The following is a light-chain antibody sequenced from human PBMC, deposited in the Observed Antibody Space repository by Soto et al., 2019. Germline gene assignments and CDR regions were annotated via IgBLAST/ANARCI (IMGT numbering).Light chain of an antibody. CDR1: QSISSW. CDR2: KAS. CDR3: QQYNSYWT. J-gene: IGKJ1*01. V-gene: IGKV1-5*03. Sequence: DLQMTQSPSTLSASVGDRVTITCRASQSISSWLAWYQQKPGKAPKLLIYKASSLESGVPSRFSGSASGTELTLTISSLQPDDFATYYCQQYNSYWTFGQGTKVEIK.